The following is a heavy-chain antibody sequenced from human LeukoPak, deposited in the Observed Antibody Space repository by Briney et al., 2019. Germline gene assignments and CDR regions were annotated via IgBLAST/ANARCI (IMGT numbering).Heavy chain of an antibody. D-gene: IGHD6-13*01. CDR1: GFTFSNYG. Sequence: TGGSLRLSCEASGFTFSNYGVHWVRQAPGKRLEWVAGIWNDGSETFHADSVKGRFRIARDNSKNTLYLQMNSLRAEDTAVYFCARDMGRAWYGPPDYWGQGNLVTVSS. J-gene: IGHJ4*02. V-gene: IGHV3-33*01. CDR3: ARDMGRAWYGPPDY. CDR2: IWNDGSET.